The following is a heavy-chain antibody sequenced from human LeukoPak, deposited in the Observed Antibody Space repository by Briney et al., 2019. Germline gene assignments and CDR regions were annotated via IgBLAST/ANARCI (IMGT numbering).Heavy chain of an antibody. CDR3: ARDSGSGTYY. CDR2: IYYTGST. D-gene: IGHD6-19*01. J-gene: IGHJ4*02. Sequence: SETLSLTCTVSGGSISSGGYYWSWIRQPPGKGLEWIGRIYYTGSTNYNPSLKSRVTISIDTSKNQFSLQLSSVTAADTAVYYCARDSGSGTYYWGQGTLVTVSS. V-gene: IGHV4-61*08. CDR1: GGSISSGGYY.